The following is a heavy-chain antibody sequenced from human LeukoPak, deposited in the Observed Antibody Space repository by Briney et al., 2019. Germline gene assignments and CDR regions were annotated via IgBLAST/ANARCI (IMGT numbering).Heavy chain of an antibody. CDR1: GGSISGYN. CDR3: ARSARNHFGATAYLYYYYMDV. Sequence: SETLSLTCTVSGGSISGYNWSWIRQPPGKGLEWVGYIYYSGSTNYNTSLKSRVTISLDTSTNKFSRKLSSVAGAETTVYYCARSARNHFGATAYLYYYYMDVWGKGTTVTVSS. CDR2: IYYSGST. V-gene: IGHV4-59*01. D-gene: IGHD1-14*01. J-gene: IGHJ6*03.